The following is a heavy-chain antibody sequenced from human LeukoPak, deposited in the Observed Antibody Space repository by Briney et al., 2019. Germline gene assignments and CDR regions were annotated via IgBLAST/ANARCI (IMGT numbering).Heavy chain of an antibody. CDR2: VDPEDGET. D-gene: IGHD4-23*01. CDR3: ATRLESMVVTPVGIP. CDR1: GYTFTDYY. V-gene: IGHV1-69-2*01. J-gene: IGHJ5*02. Sequence: ASVRISCKVSGYTFTDYYMHWVQQAPGKGLEWMGLVDPEDGETIYAEKFQGRVTITADTSTDTAYMELSSLRSEDTAVYYCATRLESMVVTPVGIPWGQGTLVTVSS.